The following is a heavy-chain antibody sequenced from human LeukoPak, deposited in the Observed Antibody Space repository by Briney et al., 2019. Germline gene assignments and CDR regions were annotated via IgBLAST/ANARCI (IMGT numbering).Heavy chain of an antibody. J-gene: IGHJ4*02. Sequence: GRSLRLSCAASGFSLSSNGMHWVRQAPGKGLEWVAVIWPNASNRYYADSVKGRFTISRDISKNTLYLQMTSLRVEDTAVYYCAREDWGSTGHSFGYWGQGTLVTVSS. CDR1: GFSLSSNG. D-gene: IGHD7-27*01. V-gene: IGHV3-33*01. CDR2: IWPNASNR. CDR3: AREDWGSTGHSFGY.